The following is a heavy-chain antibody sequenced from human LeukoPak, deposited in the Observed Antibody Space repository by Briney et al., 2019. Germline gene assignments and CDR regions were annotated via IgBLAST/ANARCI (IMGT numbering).Heavy chain of an antibody. CDR3: ARVAEIQLWLRSAIDY. D-gene: IGHD5-18*01. V-gene: IGHV3-48*02. Sequence: GGSLILSCAASGFTFSTYSMNWVRQAPGKGLEWLSFISTGSSTIYYADSVKGRFTISRDNAKNSLYPQMNSLRDEDTAVYYCARVAEIQLWLRSAIDYWGQGTLVTVSS. CDR2: ISTGSSTI. CDR1: GFTFSTYS. J-gene: IGHJ4*02.